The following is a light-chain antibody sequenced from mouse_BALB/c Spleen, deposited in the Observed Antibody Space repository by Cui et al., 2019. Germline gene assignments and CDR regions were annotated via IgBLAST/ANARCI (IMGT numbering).Light chain of an antibody. CDR2: RAN. Sequence: DIKMTQSPSSMYASLGERVTITCKASQDINSYLSWFQQKPGKSPKTLIYRANRLVDGVPSRFSGSGSGQDYSLTISSLEYEDMGIYYCRQYDEFPLTFGAGTKLELK. V-gene: IGKV14-111*01. CDR1: QDINSY. CDR3: RQYDEFPLT. J-gene: IGKJ5*01.